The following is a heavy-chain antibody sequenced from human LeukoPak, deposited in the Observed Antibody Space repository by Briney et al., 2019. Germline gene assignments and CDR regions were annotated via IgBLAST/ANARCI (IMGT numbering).Heavy chain of an antibody. D-gene: IGHD5-18*01. CDR1: GGSITSYY. CDR3: ARHVGYGNNWFDP. CDR2: IYYSGST. J-gene: IGHJ5*02. Sequence: PSETLSLTCTVSGGSITSYYWSWIRQPQGKGLEWIGYIYYSGSTNYNPSLKSRVTISVDTSKNQFSLKLRSVTAADTAVYYCARHVGYGNNWFDPWGQGTLVTVSS. V-gene: IGHV4-59*08.